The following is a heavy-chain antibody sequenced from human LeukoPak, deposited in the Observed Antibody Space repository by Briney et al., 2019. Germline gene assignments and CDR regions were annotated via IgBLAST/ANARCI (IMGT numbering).Heavy chain of an antibody. CDR2: IYYSGST. D-gene: IGHD1-14*01. V-gene: IGHV4-39*07. CDR1: GGSISSSSYY. Sequence: PSETLSLTCTVSGGSISSSSYYWGWIRQPPGKGLEWIGSIYYSGSTYYNPSLKSRVTISVDTSKNQFSLKLSSVTAADTAVYYCASPGRTRPHHPSDYWGQGTLVTVSS. J-gene: IGHJ4*02. CDR3: ASPGRTRPHHPSDY.